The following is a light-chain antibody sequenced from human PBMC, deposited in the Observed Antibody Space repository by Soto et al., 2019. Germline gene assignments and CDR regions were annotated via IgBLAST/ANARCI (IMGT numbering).Light chain of an antibody. V-gene: IGLV2-14*03. CDR1: SSDVGAYNY. CDR2: DVS. J-gene: IGLJ1*01. CDR3: ASYTSSTTPPYV. Sequence: QSALTQPASVSGSPGQSITISCTGTSSDVGAYNYVSWYQQHPDKAPKLMIYDVSSRPSGVSSRFSGSKSGNTASLTISGLQAEDEADYYCASYTSSTTPPYVFGAGTKLTVL.